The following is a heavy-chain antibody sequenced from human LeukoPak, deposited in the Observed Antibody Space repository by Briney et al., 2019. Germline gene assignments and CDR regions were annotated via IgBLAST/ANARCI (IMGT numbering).Heavy chain of an antibody. Sequence: QPGGSLRLSCAASGFTFSSYEMNWVRQAPGKGLEWVSYIRSSGSTIYYADSVKGRFTISRDNAKKSLYLQMNSLRAEDTAVYYCARGIDPQHDSPPYYYGMDVWGQGTLVTVSS. CDR1: GFTFSSYE. J-gene: IGHJ6*02. CDR3: ARGIDPQHDSPPYYYGMDV. V-gene: IGHV3-48*03. CDR2: IRSSGSTI. D-gene: IGHD3-22*01.